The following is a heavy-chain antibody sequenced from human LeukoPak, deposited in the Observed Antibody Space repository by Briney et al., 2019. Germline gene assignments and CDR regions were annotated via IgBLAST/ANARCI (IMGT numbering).Heavy chain of an antibody. CDR1: GFTFSSYA. D-gene: IGHD3-22*01. CDR2: ISYDGSNK. Sequence: GGSLRLSCAASGFTFSSYAMHWVRQAPGKGLEWVAVISYDGSNKYYADSVKGRFTISRDNSKNTLYLQMNSLRAEDTAVYCCAREGIYYDTGFDYWGQGTLVTVSS. CDR3: AREGIYYDTGFDY. J-gene: IGHJ4*02. V-gene: IGHV3-30-3*01.